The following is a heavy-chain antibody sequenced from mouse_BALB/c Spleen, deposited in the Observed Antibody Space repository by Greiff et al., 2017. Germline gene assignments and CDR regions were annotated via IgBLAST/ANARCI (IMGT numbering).Heavy chain of an antibody. J-gene: IGHJ4*01. Sequence: EVQVVESGGGLVQPGGSRKLSCAASGFTFSSFGMHWVRQAPEKGLEWVAYISSGSSTIYYADTVKGRFTISRDNPKNTLFLQMTSLRSEDTAMYYCARREFRYGSYAMDYWGQGTSVTVSS. CDR2: ISSGSSTI. CDR3: ARREFRYGSYAMDY. CDR1: GFTFSSFG. D-gene: IGHD1-1*01. V-gene: IGHV5-17*02.